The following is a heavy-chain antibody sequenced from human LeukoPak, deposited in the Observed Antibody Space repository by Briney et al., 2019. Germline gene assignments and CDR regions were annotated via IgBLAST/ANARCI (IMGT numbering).Heavy chain of an antibody. CDR1: GFSLSTSGMC. J-gene: IGHJ4*02. D-gene: IGHD6-13*01. CDR3: ARLIAASSYFDY. V-gene: IGHV2-70*11. CDR2: IDWDDDK. Sequence: ESGPALVKPTQTLTLTCTFSGFSLSTSGMCVSWIRQPPGKALEWLARIDWDDDKYYSTSLRTRVSISKDTSKEQVVLTMTNMDPGDTATYYCARLIAASSYFDYWGQGMPVTVSS.